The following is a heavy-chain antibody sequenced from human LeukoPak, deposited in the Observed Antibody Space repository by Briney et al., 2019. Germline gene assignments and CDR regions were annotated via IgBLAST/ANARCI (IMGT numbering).Heavy chain of an antibody. J-gene: IGHJ4*02. V-gene: IGHV3-21*01. Sequence: GGSLTLSCAAAGFTYSRYSVNWVRQAPRKGLEWVASISSGSDYIYHVDSVRGRFTISRDNVRNSLYLQMDSLRAEDTSVYYCTRDLSAGMPGGFDYWGQGILVTVSS. CDR2: ISSGSDYI. CDR3: TRDLSAGMPGGFDY. CDR1: GFTYSRYS. D-gene: IGHD2-2*01.